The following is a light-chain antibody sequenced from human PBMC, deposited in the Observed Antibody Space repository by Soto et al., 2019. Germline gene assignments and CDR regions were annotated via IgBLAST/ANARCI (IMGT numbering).Light chain of an antibody. CDR2: GAS. J-gene: IGKJ4*01. Sequence: EIVLTQSPGTLSLSPGERATLSCRASQSVSSSFLAWYQEKPGQAPRLLIYGASSRATGIPARFSGSGSGTDFNLTISRLEPEDFAVYYCQHYGSPPLTLGGGTKVEIK. CDR3: QHYGSPPLT. V-gene: IGKV3-20*01. CDR1: QSVSSSF.